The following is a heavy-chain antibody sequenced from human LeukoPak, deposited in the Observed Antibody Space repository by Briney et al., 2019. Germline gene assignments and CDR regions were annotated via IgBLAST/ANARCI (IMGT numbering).Heavy chain of an antibody. J-gene: IGHJ4*02. CDR3: ARSLRERWLVLGYFDY. D-gene: IGHD6-19*01. CDR1: GGSISIGSYY. Sequence: PSQTLSLTCTVSGGSISIGSYYWSWIRPPAGNGLEWLWRDYTSGSTNYNPSLKSRVTISVDTSKNQFSLKLSSVTAADTAVCYCARSLRERWLVLGYFDYWGQGTLVTVSS. V-gene: IGHV4-61*02. CDR2: DYTSGST.